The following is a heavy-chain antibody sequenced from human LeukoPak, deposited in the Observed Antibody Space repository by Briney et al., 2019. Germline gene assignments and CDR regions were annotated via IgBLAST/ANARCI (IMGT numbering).Heavy chain of an antibody. D-gene: IGHD5-12*01. CDR2: ISAYNGNT. V-gene: IGHV1-18*01. CDR3: ARDGSLKPDFDY. CDR1: RYTFTSYG. J-gene: IGHJ4*02. Sequence: ASVKVSCKASRYTFTSYGISWVRQAPGQGLEWMGWISAYNGNTNYAQKLQGRVTMTTDTSTSTAYMELRSLRSGDTAVYYCARDGSLKPDFDYWGQGTLVTVSS.